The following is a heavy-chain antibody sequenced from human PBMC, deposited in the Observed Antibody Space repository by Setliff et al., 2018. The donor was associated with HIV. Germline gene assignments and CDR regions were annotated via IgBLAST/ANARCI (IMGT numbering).Heavy chain of an antibody. CDR1: GFTFSSDA. CDR2: VSGGGGST. J-gene: IGHJ4*02. D-gene: IGHD4-17*01. CDR3: ARVIDHGARWFFDY. V-gene: IGHV3-23*01. Sequence: GSLRLSCAASGFTFSSDAMSWVRQAPGKGLEWVSAVSGGGGSTYYADSVKGRFTISRDNSKNTLYLQMNSLRVEDTAVYYCARVIDHGARWFFDYWGQGTPVTVSS.